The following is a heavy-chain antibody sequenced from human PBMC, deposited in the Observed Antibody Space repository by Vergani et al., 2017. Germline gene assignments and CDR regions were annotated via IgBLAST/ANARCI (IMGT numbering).Heavy chain of an antibody. Sequence: QAQLQESGPGLVKPSETLSLTCPVFGVSVTDYNCNWIRQAPGKRLDWIGSLSTTGGATHASHNPSLKSRVSISVDTSKSQFSLRLTSVTAADSAIYYCAGDTHSWQRADRWGQGLLVSVSS. CDR1: GVSVTDYN. CDR2: LSTTGGA. CDR3: AGDTHSWQRADR. J-gene: IGHJ5*02. D-gene: IGHD6-13*01. V-gene: IGHV4-59*02.